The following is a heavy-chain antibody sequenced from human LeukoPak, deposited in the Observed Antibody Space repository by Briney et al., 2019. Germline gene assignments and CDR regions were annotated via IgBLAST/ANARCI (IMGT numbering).Heavy chain of an antibody. V-gene: IGHV1-2*02. J-gene: IGHJ3*02. CDR3: ARDRDTAMVTQGLPDAFDI. Sequence: ASVKVSCKASGYTFTGYYMHWVRQAPGQGLEWMGWINPNSGGTNYAQKFQGRVTMTRDTSISTAYMELSRLRSDDTAVYYCARDRDTAMVTQGLPDAFDIWGQGTMVTVSS. CDR2: INPNSGGT. D-gene: IGHD5-18*01. CDR1: GYTFTGYY.